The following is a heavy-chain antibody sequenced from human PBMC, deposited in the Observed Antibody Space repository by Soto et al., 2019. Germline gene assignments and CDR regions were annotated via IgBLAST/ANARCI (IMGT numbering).Heavy chain of an antibody. CDR3: ARRYGDGFDI. CDR1: GGSISSYY. D-gene: IGHD1-20*01. J-gene: IGHJ3*02. Sequence: QVQLQESGPGLAKPSETLSLTCTVSGGSISSYYWSWIRQPPGKGLEWIWYIYYSGSTNYNPSLKSRLTISVDTSKNQFSLKLSSVTAADTAVYYCARRYGDGFDIWGQGTMVTVSP. V-gene: IGHV4-59*08. CDR2: IYYSGST.